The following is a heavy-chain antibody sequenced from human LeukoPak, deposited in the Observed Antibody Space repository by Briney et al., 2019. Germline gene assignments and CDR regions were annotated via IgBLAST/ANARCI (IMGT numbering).Heavy chain of an antibody. CDR1: GGSISSSSYY. CDR3: ARPLAPSPKDAFDI. D-gene: IGHD5-12*01. CDR2: IYYSGST. J-gene: IGHJ3*02. V-gene: IGHV4-39*01. Sequence: SETLSLTCTVSGGSISSSSYYWGWIRQPPGKGLEWIGSIYYSGSTYYNPSLKSRVTISVDTSKNQFSLKLSSVTAADTAVYYCARPLAPSPKDAFDIWGQGTMVTASS.